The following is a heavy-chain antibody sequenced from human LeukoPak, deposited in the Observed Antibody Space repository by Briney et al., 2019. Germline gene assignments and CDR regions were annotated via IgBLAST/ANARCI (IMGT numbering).Heavy chain of an antibody. CDR2: MNPNSGDT. Sequence: ASVKVSCKASGYTFTNYDLTWVRQATGQGLEWMGWMNPNSGDTGYAQKFQGRLTMTRDPSISTAYMELSSLRSEDTAVYYCARGFAAYDTSDYAFSYYWGQGTLATVSS. D-gene: IGHD3-22*01. V-gene: IGHV1-8*01. CDR1: GYTFTNYD. CDR3: ARGFAAYDTSDYAFSYY. J-gene: IGHJ4*02.